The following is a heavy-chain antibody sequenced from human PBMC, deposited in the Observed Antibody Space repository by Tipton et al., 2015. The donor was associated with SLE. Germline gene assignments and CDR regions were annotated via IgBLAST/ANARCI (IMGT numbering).Heavy chain of an antibody. CDR1: GGSIRASNDY. J-gene: IGHJ6*02. V-gene: IGHV4-39*07. CDR3: VRLPANRGFEGGFWYYGMDV. D-gene: IGHD3-16*01. Sequence: TLSLTCTVAGGSIRASNDYWGWIRRPPGKGLEWIGSIYRSGNTYHKPSLKSRVTIPVDTSKNQISLKLTSVTAADTAVYYCVRLPANRGFEGGFWYYGMDVWGQGTMVTVSS. CDR2: IYRSGNT.